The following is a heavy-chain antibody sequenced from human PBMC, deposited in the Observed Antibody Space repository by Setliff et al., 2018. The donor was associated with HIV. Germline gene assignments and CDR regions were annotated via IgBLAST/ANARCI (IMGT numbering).Heavy chain of an antibody. CDR2: IKASESK. CDR3: ARGGGITWRSYSFDY. V-gene: IGHV4-34*01. Sequence: PSETLSLTCAVYGETFSNFYWSWIRQAPGKGLEWIGEIKASESKHNNPSLKSRVTMSVDTSKKQFSLKLTSVTAADTAVYYCARGGGITWRSYSFDYWGQGTQVTVSS. CDR1: GETFSNFY. D-gene: IGHD3-10*01. J-gene: IGHJ4*02.